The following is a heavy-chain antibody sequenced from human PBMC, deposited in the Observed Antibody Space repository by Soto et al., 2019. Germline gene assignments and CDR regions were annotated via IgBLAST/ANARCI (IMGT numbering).Heavy chain of an antibody. Sequence: SETLSLTCTVSGASISNYYWSWIRQPAGKGLEWSGRIYSSGSTNYNPSLTSRVTLSVATSKNQFSLNLTSVTAADTAVYYCAGGGSVAARWLSYWGQGTLVTVSS. CDR3: AGGGSVAARWLSY. J-gene: IGHJ4*02. CDR1: GASISNYY. CDR2: IYSSGST. D-gene: IGHD6-6*01. V-gene: IGHV4-4*07.